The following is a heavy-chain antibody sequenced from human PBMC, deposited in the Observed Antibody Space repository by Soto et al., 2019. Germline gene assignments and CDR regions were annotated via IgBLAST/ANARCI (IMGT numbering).Heavy chain of an antibody. CDR3: AHSPKYCGGDCYSYYYGMDV. J-gene: IGHJ6*02. D-gene: IGHD2-21*02. CDR1: GFSLSTSGVG. Sequence: SGPTLVNPTQTLTLTCTFSGFSLSTSGVGVGWIRQPPGKALEWLALIYWNDDKRYNPSLKSRLTITKDTSKNQVVLTMTNMDPVDTATYYCAHSPKYCGGDCYSYYYGMDVWGQGTTVTVSS. CDR2: IYWNDDK. V-gene: IGHV2-5*01.